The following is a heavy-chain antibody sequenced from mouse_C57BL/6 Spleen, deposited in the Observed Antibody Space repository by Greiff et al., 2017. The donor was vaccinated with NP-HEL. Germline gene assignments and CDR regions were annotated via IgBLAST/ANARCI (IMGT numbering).Heavy chain of an antibody. CDR1: GYTFTSYW. V-gene: IGHV1-55*01. CDR2: IYPGSGSP. D-gene: IGHD1-1*01. Sequence: QVQLQQPGAELVKPGASVKMSCKASGYTFTSYWITWVKQRPGQGLEWIGDIYPGSGSPNYNEQFKSKATLTVDTSSSTAYMQLSSLTSEDSAVYYCARYYYGSSLYWYFDVWGTGTTVTVSS. J-gene: IGHJ1*03. CDR3: ARYYYGSSLYWYFDV.